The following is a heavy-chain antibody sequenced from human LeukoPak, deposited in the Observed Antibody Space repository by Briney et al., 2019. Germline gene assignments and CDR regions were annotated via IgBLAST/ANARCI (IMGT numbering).Heavy chain of an antibody. D-gene: IGHD1-1*01. Sequence: PSETLSLTCAVYGGSFSAYYWSWIRQSPGKGLEWIAEINHRGDTNYNPSVKSRVSISVDTSKNQLSLKVTSLTAADTAVYYCARGSTISETGYFDYWGQGTLVTVSS. CDR2: INHRGDT. CDR1: GGSFSAYY. J-gene: IGHJ4*03. V-gene: IGHV4-34*01. CDR3: ARGSTISETGYFDY.